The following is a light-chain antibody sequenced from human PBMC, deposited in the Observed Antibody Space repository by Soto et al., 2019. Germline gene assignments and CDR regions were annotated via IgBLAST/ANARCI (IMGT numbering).Light chain of an antibody. V-gene: IGKV3-15*01. Sequence: EIVMTQSPATLSLSPGERATLSCRASQSVSSNLAWYQQKPGQAPRLLIYGASTRATGIPARFTGSGSGTEFTLTISSLQPEDFAVYYCQQYNNWPPYTFGQGTKLEIK. CDR3: QQYNNWPPYT. CDR1: QSVSSN. J-gene: IGKJ2*01. CDR2: GAS.